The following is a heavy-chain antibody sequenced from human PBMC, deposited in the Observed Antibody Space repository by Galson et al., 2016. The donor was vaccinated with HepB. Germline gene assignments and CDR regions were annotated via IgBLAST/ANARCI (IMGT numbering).Heavy chain of an antibody. Sequence: SLRLSCAASGFTFSSYAMSWVRQAPGKGLEWVSAISGSSASTHYADSVQGRFTISRDNSKNTLYLQMNSLRAEDTAVYYCAKLLVGLVGATTYDYWGQGTLVTVSS. V-gene: IGHV3-23*01. J-gene: IGHJ4*02. CDR2: ISGSSAST. CDR1: GFTFSSYA. CDR3: AKLLVGLVGATTYDY. D-gene: IGHD1-26*01.